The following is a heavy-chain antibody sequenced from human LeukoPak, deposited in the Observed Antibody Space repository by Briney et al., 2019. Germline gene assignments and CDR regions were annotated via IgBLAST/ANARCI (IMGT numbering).Heavy chain of an antibody. J-gene: IGHJ4*02. Sequence: GGSLRLSCAASGFTFSDHYMDWVRQAPGKGLEWVGRSRNKANSYTTEYAASVTGRFSISRDDSKNSLCLQMNSLKTEDTAVYYCARYTTVTGIDYWGPGTLVTVSS. CDR3: ARYTTVTGIDY. CDR2: SRNKANSYTT. D-gene: IGHD4-17*01. CDR1: GFTFSDHY. V-gene: IGHV3-72*01.